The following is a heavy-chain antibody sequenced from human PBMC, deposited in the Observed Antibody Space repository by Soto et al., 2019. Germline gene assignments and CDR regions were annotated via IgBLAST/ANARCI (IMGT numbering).Heavy chain of an antibody. CDR3: AKDPDRYDYVWGTYRYIDH. CDR1: GITFSNYA. D-gene: IGHD3-16*02. Sequence: EVQLLESGGGLVQPGGSLRLSCTASGITFSNYAMSWVRQAPRKGLEWVSSISTSGGRPYYADSVKGRFTISRDNSKNTLYLQSNSLRVEDTAAYYCAKDPDRYDYVWGTYRYIDHWGPGTLVTVSS. V-gene: IGHV3-23*01. J-gene: IGHJ5*02. CDR2: ISTSGGRP.